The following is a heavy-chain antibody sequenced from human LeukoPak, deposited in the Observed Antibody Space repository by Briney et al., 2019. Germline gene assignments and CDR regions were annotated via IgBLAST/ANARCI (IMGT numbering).Heavy chain of an antibody. CDR2: INTNTGNP. J-gene: IGHJ4*02. CDR3: ARDGDDYGDLRLDY. CDR1: GYTFTSYA. D-gene: IGHD4-17*01. Sequence: ASVKVSCKASGYTFTSYAMNWVRQAPGQGLEWMGWINTNTGNPTYAQGFTGRFVFSLDTSVSTVYLQISSLKAEDTAVYYCARDGDDYGDLRLDYWGQGTLVTVSS. V-gene: IGHV7-4-1*02.